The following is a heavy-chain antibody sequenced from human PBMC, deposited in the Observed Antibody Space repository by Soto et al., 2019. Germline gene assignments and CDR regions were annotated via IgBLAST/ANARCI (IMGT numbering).Heavy chain of an antibody. D-gene: IGHD3-3*02. CDR2: ISGTAHAS. V-gene: IGHV3-23*01. CDR3: VKDAPQPFSD. CDR1: GFDFSNYG. Sequence: EVQLLESGGGLVQPGGSLRISCAASGFDFSNYGMSWVRQAPGKGLEWVSAISGTAHASYYAAPVKGRFTISRDNSKNTLYRHMNSLRVEDTAVYFCVKDAPQPFSDWGQVTLVTVSS. J-gene: IGHJ4*02.